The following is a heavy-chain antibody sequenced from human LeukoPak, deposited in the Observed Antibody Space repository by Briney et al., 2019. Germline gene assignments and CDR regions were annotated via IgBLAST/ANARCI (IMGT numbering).Heavy chain of an antibody. CDR2: ISSSSSYI. V-gene: IGHV3-21*01. Sequence: GGSLRLSCAASGFTFSSYSMNWVRQAPGKGLEWVSSISSSSSYIYYADSVKGRFTISRDNAKNSLYLQMNSLRAEDTAVYYCARDGVRYFDWLLSPHDAFDIWGQGTMVTVSS. CDR1: GFTFSSYS. D-gene: IGHD3-9*01. CDR3: ARDGVRYFDWLLSPHDAFDI. J-gene: IGHJ3*02.